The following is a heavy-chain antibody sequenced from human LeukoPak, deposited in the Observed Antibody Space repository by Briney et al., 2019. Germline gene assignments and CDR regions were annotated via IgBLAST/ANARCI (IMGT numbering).Heavy chain of an antibody. V-gene: IGHV1-69*06. CDR2: IIPIFGTA. D-gene: IGHD2-2*01. CDR3: ARGGCSSTSCHSGDY. J-gene: IGHJ4*02. Sequence: SVKVSCKASGGTFSSYAISWVRQAPGQGLEWMGGIIPIFGTANYAQKFQGRVTITADKSTSTAYMELSSLRSEDTAVYYCARGGCSSTSCHSGDYWGQGTLVTVSS. CDR1: GGTFSSYA.